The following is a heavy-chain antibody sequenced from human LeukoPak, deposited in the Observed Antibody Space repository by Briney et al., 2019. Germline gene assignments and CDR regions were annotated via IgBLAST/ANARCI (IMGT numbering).Heavy chain of an antibody. J-gene: IGHJ4*02. V-gene: IGHV3-21*01. D-gene: IGHD7-27*01. CDR1: GFTFSSYS. CDR3: ARARTGDATAVDY. Sequence: GGSQRLSCAASGFTFSSYSMNWVRQAPGKGLEWVSSISSSSSYIYYADSVKGRFTISRDNAKNSLYLQMNSLRAEDTAVYYCARARTGDATAVDYWGQGTLVTVSS. CDR2: ISSSSSYI.